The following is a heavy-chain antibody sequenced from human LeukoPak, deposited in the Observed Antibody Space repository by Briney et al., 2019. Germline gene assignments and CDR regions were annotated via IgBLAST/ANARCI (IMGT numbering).Heavy chain of an antibody. Sequence: PSETLSLTCTVSDDSITIYYWGWIRQPPGKGLEWIGSIYYSGSTYYNPSLKSRVTISVDTSKNQFSLKLSSVTAADTAVYYCARFAHYYDSSVWDWGQGTLVTVSS. D-gene: IGHD3-22*01. CDR2: IYYSGST. CDR3: ARFAHYYDSSVWD. V-gene: IGHV4-39*07. J-gene: IGHJ4*02. CDR1: DDSITIYY.